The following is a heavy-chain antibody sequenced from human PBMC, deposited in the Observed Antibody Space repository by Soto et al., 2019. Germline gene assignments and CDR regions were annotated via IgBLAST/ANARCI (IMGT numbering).Heavy chain of an antibody. CDR1: GGSISSGGYY. D-gene: IGHD3-22*01. CDR3: ARLNYYEWLDYGMDV. J-gene: IGHJ6*02. CDR2: IYYSGST. V-gene: IGHV4-31*03. Sequence: SETLSLTCTVSGGSISSGGYYWSWIRQHPGKGLEWIGYIYYSGSTYYNPSLKSRVTISVDTSKNQFSLKLSSVTAADTAVYYCARLNYYEWLDYGMDVWGQGTTVTVSS.